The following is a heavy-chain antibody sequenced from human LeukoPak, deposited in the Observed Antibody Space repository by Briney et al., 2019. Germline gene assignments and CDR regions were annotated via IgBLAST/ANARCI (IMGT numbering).Heavy chain of an antibody. J-gene: IGHJ6*03. CDR1: GYSISGGYY. D-gene: IGHD2-15*01. Sequence: PSETLSLTCTVSGYSISGGYYWGWIRQPPGKGLEWIGSMYDSGSTYYNPSLKSRVTISVDTSKNQFSLKLSSVTAADTAVYYCARGRYCSGGSCYSGYYYYYMDVWGKGTTVTVSS. CDR3: ARGRYCSGGSCYSGYYYYYMDV. CDR2: MYDSGST. V-gene: IGHV4-38-2*02.